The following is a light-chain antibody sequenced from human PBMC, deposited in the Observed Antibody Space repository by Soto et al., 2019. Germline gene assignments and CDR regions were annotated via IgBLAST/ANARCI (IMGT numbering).Light chain of an antibody. J-gene: IGKJ5*01. CDR3: QQYKSWPIT. Sequence: EIVMTQSPATLSLSPGDTATLSCRASQSVDTNLAWYVQKPGQAPRRLMYGVSTGGTGVTARFSGSGSGTEFTLTISSLQSEDFAIYYCQQYKSWPITFGQGTRLEIK. V-gene: IGKV3D-15*01. CDR1: QSVDTN. CDR2: GVS.